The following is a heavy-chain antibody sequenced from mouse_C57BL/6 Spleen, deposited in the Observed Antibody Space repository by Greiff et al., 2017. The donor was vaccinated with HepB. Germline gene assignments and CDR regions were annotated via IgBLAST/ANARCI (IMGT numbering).Heavy chain of an antibody. CDR3: ARFLTGTDYFDY. D-gene: IGHD4-1*01. CDR2: IYPGSGST. J-gene: IGHJ2*01. Sequence: VQLQQPGAELVKPGASVKMSCKASGYTFTSYWITWVKQRPGQGLEWIGDIYPGSGSTNYNEKFKSKATLTVDTSSSTAYMQLSSLTSEDSAVYYCARFLTGTDYFDYWGQGTTLTVSS. V-gene: IGHV1-55*01. CDR1: GYTFTSYW.